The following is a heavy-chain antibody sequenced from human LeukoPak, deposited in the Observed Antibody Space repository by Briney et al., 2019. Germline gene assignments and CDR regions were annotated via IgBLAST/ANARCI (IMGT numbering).Heavy chain of an antibody. CDR1: GGSISSSSYY. Sequence: SETLSLTCTVSGGSISSSSYYWGWIRQPPGKGLEWTGSIYYSGSTYYNPSLKSRVTISVDTSKNQFSLKLSSVTAADTAVYYCARRGIWFGELLKNYYMDVWGKGTTVTISS. V-gene: IGHV4-39*07. CDR3: ARRGIWFGELLKNYYMDV. CDR2: IYYSGST. J-gene: IGHJ6*03. D-gene: IGHD3-10*01.